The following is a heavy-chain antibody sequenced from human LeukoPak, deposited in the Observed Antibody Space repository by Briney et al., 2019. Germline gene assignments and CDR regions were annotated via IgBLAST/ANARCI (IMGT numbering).Heavy chain of an antibody. CDR3: ARAPFIVGATD. J-gene: IGHJ4*02. CDR1: EYTFTGYY. V-gene: IGHV1-2*02. Sequence: ASVKVSCKASEYTFTGYYMHWVRQAPGQGLEWMGWINPNSGGTNYAQKFQGRVTMTRDTSISTAYMELSRLRSDDAAVYYCARAPFIVGATDWGQGTLVTVSS. CDR2: INPNSGGT. D-gene: IGHD1-26*01.